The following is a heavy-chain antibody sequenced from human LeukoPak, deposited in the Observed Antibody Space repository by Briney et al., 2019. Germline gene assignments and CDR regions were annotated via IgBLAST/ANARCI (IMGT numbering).Heavy chain of an antibody. CDR3: ARGPYSYDSSGAFDI. Sequence: PSDTLSLTCTVSGGSISSGSYYWSWIRQPAGKGLEWIGRIYSSGSTNYNPSLKSRVTISVDTSKNQFSLKLSSVTAADTAVYFCARGPYSYDSSGAFDIWGQGTMVTVSS. CDR2: IYSSGST. D-gene: IGHD3-22*01. CDR1: GGSISSGSYY. V-gene: IGHV4-61*02. J-gene: IGHJ3*02.